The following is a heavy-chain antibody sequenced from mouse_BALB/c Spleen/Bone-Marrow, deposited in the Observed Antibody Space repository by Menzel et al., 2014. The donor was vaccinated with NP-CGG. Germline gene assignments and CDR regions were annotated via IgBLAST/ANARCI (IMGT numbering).Heavy chain of an antibody. V-gene: IGHV14-3*02. Sequence: EVHLVESGAELVKPGASVKLSCAASGFNIKDTYMHWVKQRPEQGLEWIGRIDPANGNIKYDPKFQGKATITADTSSNTAYLQLSSLTSEDTAVYYCANYYYGSSLFAYWGQGTLVTVSA. CDR2: IDPANGNI. CDR3: ANYYYGSSLFAY. J-gene: IGHJ3*01. CDR1: GFNIKDTY. D-gene: IGHD1-1*01.